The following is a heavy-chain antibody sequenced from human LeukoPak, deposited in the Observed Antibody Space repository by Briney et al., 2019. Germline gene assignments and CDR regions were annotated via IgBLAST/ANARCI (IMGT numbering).Heavy chain of an antibody. V-gene: IGHV5-51*01. CDR3: ARGGQNNWVYFDY. Sequence: GESLKISCKTSGYIFTSSWIGWVRQMPGKGLEWMGIIYPGDSDTRYSPSFQGQVTTSADKSISTAYLQWSSLKASDTAVYYCARGGQNNWVYFDYWGQGTLVTVSS. D-gene: IGHD1-20*01. J-gene: IGHJ4*02. CDR2: IYPGDSDT. CDR1: GYIFTSSW.